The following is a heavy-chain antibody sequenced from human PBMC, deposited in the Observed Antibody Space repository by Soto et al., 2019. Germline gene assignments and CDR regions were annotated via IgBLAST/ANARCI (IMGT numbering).Heavy chain of an antibody. CDR3: ARGANYYDSSSYYLGGYFQH. Sequence: DSVKGRFTISRDNSKNTLYLQMNSLRPEDTAVYYCARGANYYDSSSYYLGGYFQHWGQGTLVTVSS. V-gene: IGHV3-30*01. D-gene: IGHD3-22*01. J-gene: IGHJ1*01.